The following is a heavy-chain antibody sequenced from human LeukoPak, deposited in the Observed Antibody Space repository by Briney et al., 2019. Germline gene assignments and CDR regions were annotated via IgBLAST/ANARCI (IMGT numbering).Heavy chain of an antibody. Sequence: VGSLRLSCAASGFAFSSYDMHWVRQAPGKGLEWVAVISYDGSDKYYVDSVKGRFTISRDNSKNTLYLQMNSLKAEDAAVYYCARVLSGSYDNYFDYWGQATLATVSS. V-gene: IGHV3-30*03. CDR3: ARVLSGSYDNYFDY. J-gene: IGHJ4*02. CDR1: GFAFSSYD. D-gene: IGHD1-26*01. CDR2: ISYDGSDK.